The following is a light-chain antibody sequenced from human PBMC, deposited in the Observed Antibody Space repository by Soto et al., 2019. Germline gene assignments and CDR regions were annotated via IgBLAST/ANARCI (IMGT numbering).Light chain of an antibody. CDR2: DAS. Sequence: IVMTQSPDSLAVSLGGGATINFKSSQRLLYSSNNKNFLAWYQQKPGQVPRLLIYDASNRATGIPARFSGSGSGTDFTLTISSLEPEDFAVYYCQQRSNWPRTFGGGTKVDIK. CDR3: QQRSNWPRT. J-gene: IGKJ4*01. V-gene: IGKV4-1*01. CDR1: QRLLYSSNNKNF.